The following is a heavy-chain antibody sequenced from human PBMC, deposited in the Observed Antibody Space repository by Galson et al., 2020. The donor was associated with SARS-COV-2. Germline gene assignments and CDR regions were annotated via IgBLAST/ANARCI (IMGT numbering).Heavy chain of an antibody. CDR2: IYYSGST. J-gene: IGHJ6*02. CDR3: ASRTITMVRGVIIRDYYYGMDV. CDR1: GGSISSGGYY. V-gene: IGHV4-31*03. D-gene: IGHD3-10*01. Sequence: ASETLSLTCTVSGGSISSGGYYWSWIRQHPGKGLEWIGYIYYSGSTYYNPSLKSRVTISVDTSKNQFSLKLSSVTAADTVVYYCASRTITMVRGVIIRDYYYGMDVWGQGTTVTVSS.